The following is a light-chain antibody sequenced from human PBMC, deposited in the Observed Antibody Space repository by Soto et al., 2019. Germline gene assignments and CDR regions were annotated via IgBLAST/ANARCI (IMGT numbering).Light chain of an antibody. J-gene: IGKJ1*01. CDR2: GVS. CDR1: QSVSSSN. CDR3: QQYGSSRT. Sequence: EIVLTQSPGTLSLSPGERATLSCRASQSVSSSNLAWYQQKPGQAPRLLIYGVSSRATGIPDRFSGSGSGTDFTLTITRLEPEDFAVYYCQQYGSSRTFGQGTKVEIK. V-gene: IGKV3-20*01.